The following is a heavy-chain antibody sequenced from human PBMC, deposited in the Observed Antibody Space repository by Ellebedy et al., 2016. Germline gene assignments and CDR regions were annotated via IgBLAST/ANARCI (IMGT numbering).Heavy chain of an antibody. V-gene: IGHV4-39*01. J-gene: IGHJ4*02. Sequence: SETLSLTCAVYGGSFSGYYWGWIRQPPGKGLEWIGSIYYSGSTYYNPSLKSRVTISVDTSKNQFSLKLSSVTAADTAVYYCARRPGYSSGWRTLPFDYWGQGTLVTVSS. D-gene: IGHD6-19*01. CDR3: ARRPGYSSGWRTLPFDY. CDR2: IYYSGST. CDR1: GGSFSGYY.